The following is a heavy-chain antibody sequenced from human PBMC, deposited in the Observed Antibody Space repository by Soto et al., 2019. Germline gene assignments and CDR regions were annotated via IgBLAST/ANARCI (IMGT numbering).Heavy chain of an antibody. Sequence: VGSLRLSCAGSGFTFSSYAMSWVRQAPGKGLEWVSAISGSGGSTYYADSVKGRFTISRDNSKNTLYLQMNSLRAEDTAVYYCAKPLSYYYYDSSGYRDYWGQGTLVTVSS. J-gene: IGHJ4*02. V-gene: IGHV3-23*01. CDR3: AKPLSYYYYDSSGYRDY. D-gene: IGHD3-22*01. CDR2: ISGSGGST. CDR1: GFTFSSYA.